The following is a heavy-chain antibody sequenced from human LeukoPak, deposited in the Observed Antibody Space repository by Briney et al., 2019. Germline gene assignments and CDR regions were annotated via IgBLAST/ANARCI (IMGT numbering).Heavy chain of an antibody. D-gene: IGHD1/OR15-1a*01. CDR1: GFPFSSYA. V-gene: IGHV3-7*05. J-gene: IGHJ6*02. CDR2: IKQDGSEK. CDR3: ARVNKSYYYYGMDV. Sequence: GGSLRLSCAASGFPFSSYAMHWVRQAPGKGLEWVANIKQDGSEKYYVDSVKGRFTISRDNAKNALYLQMNSLRAEDTAVYYCARVNKSYYYYGMDVWGQGTTVTVSS.